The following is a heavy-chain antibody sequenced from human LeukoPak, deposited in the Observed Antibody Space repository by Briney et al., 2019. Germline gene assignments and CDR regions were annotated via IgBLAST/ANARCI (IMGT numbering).Heavy chain of an antibody. J-gene: IGHJ4*02. CDR1: GASINSHY. CDR2: IYISGST. CDR3: ARALNPLPGTYYFDY. V-gene: IGHV4-4*07. D-gene: IGHD2-15*01. Sequence: SETLSLTCTVSGASINSHYWSWVRQPAGKGLEWIGRIYISGSTNYNSSLQSRVTMSVDTSKNQFSLKLSSVTAADTAVYYCARALNPLPGTYYFDYWGQGTLVTVSS.